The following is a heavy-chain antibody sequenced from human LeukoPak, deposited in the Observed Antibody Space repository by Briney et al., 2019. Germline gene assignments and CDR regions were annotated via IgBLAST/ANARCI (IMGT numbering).Heavy chain of an antibody. CDR3: GRGFDGYYHYYMDV. J-gene: IGHJ6*03. V-gene: IGHV1-69*05. Sequence: SVKVSCKASGGTFSNYVISWVRQAPGQGLEWIGGIIPPFGTANYAQKFQGRVTITTDESTSTAYMELSSLRSEDTAVYYCGRGFDGYYHYYMDVWGKGTTVTVSS. CDR1: GGTFSNYV. D-gene: IGHD5-24*01. CDR2: IIPPFGTA.